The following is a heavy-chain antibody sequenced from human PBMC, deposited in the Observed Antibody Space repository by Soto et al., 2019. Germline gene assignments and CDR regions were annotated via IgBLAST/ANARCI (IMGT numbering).Heavy chain of an antibody. CDR2: ISSSSSYI. CDR1: GFTFSSYS. V-gene: IGHV3-21*01. J-gene: IGHJ6*02. Sequence: EVQLVESGGGLVKPGGSLRLSCAASGFTFSSYSMNWVRQAPGKGLEWVSSISSSSSYIYYADSVKGRFTISRDNAKNSLYLQMNSLRAEDTAVYYCARVKLLMVYAVMDVWGQGTTVTVSS. CDR3: ARVKLLMVYAVMDV. D-gene: IGHD2-8*01.